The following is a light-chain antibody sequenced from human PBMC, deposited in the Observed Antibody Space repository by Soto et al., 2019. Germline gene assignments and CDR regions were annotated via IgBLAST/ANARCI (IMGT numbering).Light chain of an antibody. CDR2: DAS. V-gene: IGKV3-11*01. J-gene: IGKJ5*01. CDR1: QNINKN. Sequence: EIVLTQSPGTLSLSPGQRATLSCRTSQNINKNLAWYQQKPGQDPRLLIYDASNRATGIPARFSGSGSGTDFTLTSSSLEPEDFAVYYCQQRSNWPITFGQGTRLEIK. CDR3: QQRSNWPIT.